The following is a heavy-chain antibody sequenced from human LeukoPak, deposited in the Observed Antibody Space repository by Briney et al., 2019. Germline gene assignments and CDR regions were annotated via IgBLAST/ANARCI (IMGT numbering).Heavy chain of an antibody. V-gene: IGHV1-18*01. CDR2: ISAYKGDT. Sequence: GTSVRVSCKASGYTFSTFGINWVRQAPGQGLEWIGGISAYKGDTYYAQKLQGRLTVTTETSTSTAYMELTSLTSDDTAVYYCARGGSARYDVLNGYYRGDYYYGMDVWGQGTTVTVSS. J-gene: IGHJ6*02. CDR3: ARGGSARYDVLNGYYRGDYYYGMDV. D-gene: IGHD3-9*01. CDR1: GYTFSTFG.